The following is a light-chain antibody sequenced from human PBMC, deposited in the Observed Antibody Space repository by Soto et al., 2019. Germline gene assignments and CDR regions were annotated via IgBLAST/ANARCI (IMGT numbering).Light chain of an antibody. J-gene: IGKJ4*01. Sequence: EIVLTQSPGTLSLSPGERATLSCRASQSVSSSYLAWYQQKPGQAPRLLIYGASSRATGIPDRFSGSGSGTDFTLTISRLEPEDWAVYYCQQYGSSRITFGGGTKVEIK. CDR2: GAS. CDR3: QQYGSSRIT. V-gene: IGKV3-20*01. CDR1: QSVSSSY.